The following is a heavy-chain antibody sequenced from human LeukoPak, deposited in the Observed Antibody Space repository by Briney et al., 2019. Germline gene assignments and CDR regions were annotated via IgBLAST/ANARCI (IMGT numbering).Heavy chain of an antibody. CDR3: ARGMNGYSYGSRTPGIAVAGVLDY. J-gene: IGHJ4*02. Sequence: GGSLRLSCAASGFTFSSYEMNWVRQAPGKGLEWVSYISSSGSTIYYADSVKGRFTISRDNAKNSLYLQMNSLRAEDTAVYYCARGMNGYSYGSRTPGIAVAGVLDYWGQGTLVTVSS. CDR1: GFTFSSYE. D-gene: IGHD6-19*01. V-gene: IGHV3-48*03. CDR2: ISSSGSTI.